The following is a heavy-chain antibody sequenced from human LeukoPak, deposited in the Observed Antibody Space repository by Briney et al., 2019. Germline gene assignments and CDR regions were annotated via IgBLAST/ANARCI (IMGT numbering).Heavy chain of an antibody. V-gene: IGHV3-7*01. Sequence: GGSLRLSCAASGFTFSSSWMSWVRQAPGKGLEWVANIKPDGSEKYYVDSVKGRFTISRDNAKNSLYLHMNSLRAEDTAVYFCARDTMGATDYWGQGTLVTVSS. J-gene: IGHJ4*02. CDR2: IKPDGSEK. CDR1: GFTFSSSW. CDR3: ARDTMGATDY. D-gene: IGHD1-26*01.